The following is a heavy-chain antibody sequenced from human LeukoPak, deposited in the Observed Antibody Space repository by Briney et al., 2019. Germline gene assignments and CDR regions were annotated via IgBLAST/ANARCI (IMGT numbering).Heavy chain of an antibody. D-gene: IGHD1/OR15-1a*01. J-gene: IGHJ4*02. Sequence: PGGSLRLSCAASGFTFSAYWMHWVRQAPGKGLEWVSLISGDGGSTYYADSVEGRFTISRDNSKNSLYLQMNSLRTEDTALYYCAKDRRIREQLDYWGQGTLVTVSS. CDR2: ISGDGGST. V-gene: IGHV3-43*02. CDR1: GFTFSAYW. CDR3: AKDRRIREQLDY.